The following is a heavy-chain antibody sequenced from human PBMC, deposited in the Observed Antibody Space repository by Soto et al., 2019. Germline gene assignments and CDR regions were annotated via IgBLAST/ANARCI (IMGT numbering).Heavy chain of an antibody. CDR2: IKQDGSEK. CDR1: GLTLSPCL. V-gene: IGHV3-7*03. J-gene: IGHJ4*01. Sequence: GGYLRLSSSPSGLTLSPCLKRWVRQAPGKGLEWVASIKQDGSEKYYLDSVKGRFTISRDNAKNSLYRKMNTPRAEDTVGYYGLRDDQGIFLFDYWGQGT. CDR3: LRDDQGIFLFDY. D-gene: IGHD3-3*01.